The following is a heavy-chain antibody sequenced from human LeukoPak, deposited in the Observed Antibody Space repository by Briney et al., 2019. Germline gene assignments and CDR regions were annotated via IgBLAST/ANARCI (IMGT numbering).Heavy chain of an antibody. CDR1: GFTFSSYG. CDR3: ARDYGSSSWYYFDY. D-gene: IGHD6-13*01. J-gene: IGHJ4*02. CDR2: IWYDGSNK. Sequence: PGGSLRLSCAASGFTFSSYGMHWVRQAPGKGLEWVAVIWYDGSNKYYADSVKGRFTISRDNSKNTLYLQMNSLRAEDTAVYYCARDYGSSSWYYFDYWGQGTLVTVSS. V-gene: IGHV3-33*01.